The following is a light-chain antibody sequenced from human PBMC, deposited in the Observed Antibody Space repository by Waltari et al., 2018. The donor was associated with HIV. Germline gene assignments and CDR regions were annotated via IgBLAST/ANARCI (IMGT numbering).Light chain of an antibody. CDR2: DVS. Sequence: QSALTQPASVSGSPGQSITISCTGTSSDVGGYNYVSGYQQHQGKAPKRVIYDVSNRHHGVYTRLSGSKSGNKASLTISVLNAEDEADYHCNSYTSSSVVFGGGTKLTFL. CDR1: SSDVGGYNY. J-gene: IGLJ2*01. CDR3: NSYTSSSVV. V-gene: IGLV2-14*03.